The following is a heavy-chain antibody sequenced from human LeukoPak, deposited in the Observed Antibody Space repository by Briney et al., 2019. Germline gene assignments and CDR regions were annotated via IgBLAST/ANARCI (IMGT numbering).Heavy chain of an antibody. V-gene: IGHV3-23*01. Sequence: GGSLRLSCAASGFTFSTYEMNWVRQAPGRGLEWVSSITDSGVSTYYADSVKGRFTISRDNSKNTLYLQMNSLRGEDTAVYYCAKDRYDGSASHFFSDSWGQGTLVTVSS. J-gene: IGHJ4*02. CDR1: GFTFSTYE. CDR3: AKDRYDGSASHFFSDS. CDR2: ITDSGVST. D-gene: IGHD3-22*01.